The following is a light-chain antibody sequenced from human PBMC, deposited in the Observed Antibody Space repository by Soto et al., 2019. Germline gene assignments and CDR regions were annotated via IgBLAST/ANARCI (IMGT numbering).Light chain of an antibody. CDR3: QQYESSPLT. Sequence: EIVLTQSPDTLSLSPGERATLSCRASQSVSSALLAWYQQKPGQAPRLLIYRASTRATGIPDRFTGSGSGTDFTLNISRLEPEYYTLYYCQQYESSPLTFGGGTKGEIK. CDR1: QSVSSAL. CDR2: RAS. V-gene: IGKV3-20*01. J-gene: IGKJ4*01.